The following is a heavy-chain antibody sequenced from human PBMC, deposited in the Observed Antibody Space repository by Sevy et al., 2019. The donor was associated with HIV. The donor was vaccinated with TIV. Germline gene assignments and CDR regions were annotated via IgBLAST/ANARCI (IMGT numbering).Heavy chain of an antibody. CDR1: GGSISSYY. CDR3: ARLGYGDSLRYYGMDA. Sequence: SETLSLTCTVSGGSISSYYWSWIRQPAGKGLEWIGRIYTSGSTNYNPSLKSRVTMSVDTSKNQFSLKLSSVTAADTAVYYCARLGYGDSLRYYGMDAWGQGTTVTVSS. V-gene: IGHV4-4*07. D-gene: IGHD4-17*01. CDR2: IYTSGST. J-gene: IGHJ6*02.